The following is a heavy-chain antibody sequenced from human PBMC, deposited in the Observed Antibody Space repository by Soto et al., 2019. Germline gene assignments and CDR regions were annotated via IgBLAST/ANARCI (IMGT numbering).Heavy chain of an antibody. CDR2: IYHSVIT. Sequence: SETLSLTCAVSVVSIIRSNCWSGVRQPPGKGLECIVEIYHSVITNYNPSLKIRVTISVDKSKNQFSLKLSSVTAADTDVYYCARDDTLGIAYGMDVWGQGHTVTVSS. J-gene: IGHJ6*02. V-gene: IGHV4-4*02. CDR3: ARDDTLGIAYGMDV. CDR1: VVSIIRSNC. D-gene: IGHD3-16*01.